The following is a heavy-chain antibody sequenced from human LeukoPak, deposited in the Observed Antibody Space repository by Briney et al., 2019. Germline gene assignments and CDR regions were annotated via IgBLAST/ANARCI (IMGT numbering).Heavy chain of an antibody. CDR3: ARASRGDFWSGYYWEGPYDY. D-gene: IGHD3-3*01. Sequence: GGSLRLSCAASGFTFSDYYMNWIRQAPGKGLEWVADISSSGSTIYYADSVKGRFTISRDNAKNSLYRQMNSLRAEDTAVYYCARASRGDFWSGYYWEGPYDYWGQGTLVTVSS. V-gene: IGHV3-11*01. CDR2: ISSSGSTI. J-gene: IGHJ4*02. CDR1: GFTFSDYY.